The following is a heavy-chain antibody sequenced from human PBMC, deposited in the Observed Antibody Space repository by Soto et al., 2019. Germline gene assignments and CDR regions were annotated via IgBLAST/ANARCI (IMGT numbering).Heavy chain of an antibody. CDR2: IWYDGSNS. D-gene: IGHD7-27*01. CDR1: GFTFSSLG. J-gene: IGHJ4*02. Sequence: GGSLRLSCAASGFTFSSLGMHWVRQAPGKGLEWVAVIWYDGSNSYYADSVKGRFTISRDNSENTLYLQMNSLRAEDTAVYYCAKVLTGDLDYWGQGTLVTVSS. CDR3: AKVLTGDLDY. V-gene: IGHV3-30*02.